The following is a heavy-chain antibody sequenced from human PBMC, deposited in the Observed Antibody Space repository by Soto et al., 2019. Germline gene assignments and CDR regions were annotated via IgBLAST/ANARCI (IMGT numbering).Heavy chain of an antibody. CDR2: IYSGGST. D-gene: IGHD5-12*01. CDR1: GFTVSSNY. CDR3: ARDPLGGYSGYDFDY. V-gene: IGHV3-66*01. Sequence: EVQLVESGGGLVQPGGSLRLSCAASGFTVSSNYMSWVRQAPGKGLEWVSVIYSGGSTYYADSVKGRFTISRDNSKNTVYLQMNSLRAEDTAVYYCARDPLGGYSGYDFDYWGQGTLVTVSS. J-gene: IGHJ4*02.